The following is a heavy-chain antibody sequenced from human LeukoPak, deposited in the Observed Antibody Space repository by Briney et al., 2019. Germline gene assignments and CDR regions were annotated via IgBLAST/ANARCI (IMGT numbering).Heavy chain of an antibody. V-gene: IGHV3-30*01. CDR3: ARGYCSSTSCFDP. Sequence: GGSLRLSCAASGFTFSSYAKHWVRQAPGKGLEWVAVISYDGSNKYYADSVKGRFTISRDNSKNTLYLQMNSLRAEDTAVYYCARGYCSSTSCFDPWGQGTLVTVSS. J-gene: IGHJ5*02. D-gene: IGHD2-2*01. CDR1: GFTFSSYA. CDR2: ISYDGSNK.